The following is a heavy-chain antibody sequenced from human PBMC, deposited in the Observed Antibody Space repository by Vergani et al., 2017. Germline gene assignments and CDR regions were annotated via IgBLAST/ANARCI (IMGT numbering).Heavy chain of an antibody. V-gene: IGHV3-21*01. D-gene: IGHD3-22*01. CDR2: ISSSSSYI. J-gene: IGHJ4*02. Sequence: EVQLLESGGGLVQPGGSLRLSCEASGFSFPGYAMNWVRQAPGKGLEWVSSISSSSSYIYYADSVKGRFTISRDNAKNSLYLQMNSLRAEDTAVYYCARDLFYYDSSGYYSGFFDYWGQGTLVTVSS. CDR1: GFSFPGYA. CDR3: ARDLFYYDSSGYYSGFFDY.